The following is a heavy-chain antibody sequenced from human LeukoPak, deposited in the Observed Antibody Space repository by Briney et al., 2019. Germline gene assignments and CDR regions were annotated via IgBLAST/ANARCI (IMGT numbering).Heavy chain of an antibody. Sequence: PSETLSLTSAVYVGSFSGYYWWWLRQPPGEGVWCIGEINHSGTINYNPSLKSRVTISVDTSKNQFSLKLSSVNAADTAVYYCARGRKQQLVLGWFDPWGQGTLVTVSS. J-gene: IGHJ5*02. D-gene: IGHD6-13*01. V-gene: IGHV4-34*01. CDR2: INHSGTI. CDR3: ARGRKQQLVLGWFDP. CDR1: VGSFSGYY.